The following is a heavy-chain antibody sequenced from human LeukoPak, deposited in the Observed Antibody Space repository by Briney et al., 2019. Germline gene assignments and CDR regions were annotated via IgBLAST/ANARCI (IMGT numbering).Heavy chain of an antibody. V-gene: IGHV4-39*01. CDR2: IYYSGST. Sequence: SGALSLTCTVSGGSISSSSYYWGWIRQPPGKGLEWIGSIYYSGSTYYNPSLKSRVTISVDTSKNQFSLKLSSVTAADTAVYYCARRLVTERLAHHAFDIWGQGTMVTVSS. CDR3: ARRLVTERLAHHAFDI. CDR1: GGSISSSSYY. J-gene: IGHJ3*02. D-gene: IGHD2-21*02.